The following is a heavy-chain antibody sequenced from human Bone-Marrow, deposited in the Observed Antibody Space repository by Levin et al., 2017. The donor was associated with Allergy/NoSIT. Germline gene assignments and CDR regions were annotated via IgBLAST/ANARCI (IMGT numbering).Heavy chain of an antibody. D-gene: IGHD1-26*01. CDR1: GGTLVNSH. CDR2: VSLIFGST. V-gene: IGHV1-69*13. CDR3: ARGGVGASGFTMLHAFDT. Sequence: SVKVSCQASGGTLVNSHINWVRQAPGQGLEWMGAVSLIFGSTNNAEKFQGRVTITADESTSTGYMELRSLRSEDTAVYYCARGGVGASGFTMLHAFDTWGQGTMVTVSS. J-gene: IGHJ3*02.